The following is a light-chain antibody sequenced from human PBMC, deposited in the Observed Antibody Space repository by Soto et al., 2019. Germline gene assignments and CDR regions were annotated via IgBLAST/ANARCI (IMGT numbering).Light chain of an antibody. V-gene: IGKV1-27*01. Sequence: DIQMTQSPSSLSASFGDRVTMTCRASQGIGIYLAWFQQRPGNTPKLLIYAASTLQSGVPSRFSGSGSGTDSTLTISSLQSEDVATYYCQKYNSAPLTFGGGTRVEIK. CDR1: QGIGIY. CDR3: QKYNSAPLT. CDR2: AAS. J-gene: IGKJ4*01.